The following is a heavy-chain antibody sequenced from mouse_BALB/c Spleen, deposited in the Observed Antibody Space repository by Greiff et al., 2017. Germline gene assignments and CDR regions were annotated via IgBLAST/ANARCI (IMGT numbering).Heavy chain of an antibody. CDR3: ARLRYDYDGFAY. CDR2: ISSGSSTI. Sequence: EVMLVESGGGLVQPGGSRKLSCAASGFTFSSFGMHWVRQAPEKGLEWVAYISSGSSTIYYADTVKGRFTISRDNPKNTLFLQMTSLRSEDTAMYYCARLRYDYDGFAYWGQGTLVTVSA. V-gene: IGHV5-17*02. CDR1: GFTFSSFG. J-gene: IGHJ3*01. D-gene: IGHD2-4*01.